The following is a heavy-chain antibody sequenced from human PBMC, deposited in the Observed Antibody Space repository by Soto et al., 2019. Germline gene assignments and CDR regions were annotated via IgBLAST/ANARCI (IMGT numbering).Heavy chain of an antibody. CDR3: ARLGDYCSSTSCHYYYYYGMDV. Sequence: GESLKISCQGSGYTFGNTWIAWVRQVPGKGLEWMGVIYPGDSDTRYSPSFQGQVTISADKSISTAYLQWSSLKASDTAMYYCARLGDYCSSTSCHYYYYYGMDVWGQGTTVTVSS. V-gene: IGHV5-51*01. J-gene: IGHJ6*02. CDR2: IYPGDSDT. D-gene: IGHD2-2*01. CDR1: GYTFGNTW.